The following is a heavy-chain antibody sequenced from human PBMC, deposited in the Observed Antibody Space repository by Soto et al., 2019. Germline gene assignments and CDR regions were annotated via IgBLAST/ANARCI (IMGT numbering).Heavy chain of an antibody. J-gene: IGHJ4*02. V-gene: IGHV3-23*01. D-gene: IGHD4-17*01. CDR3: ATHDGDYRSSVGRY. CDR1: GVSFSSYA. CDR2: ISGCGVGP. Sequence: PXGSLGLTGAASGVSFSSYAMSWVRQAPGQGPEWVSAISGCGVGPSYEDSVKSRFTIFSDNSKSALYPQMNSLGAAAAAVFYFATHDGDYRSSVGRYWGQGTLVTVSS.